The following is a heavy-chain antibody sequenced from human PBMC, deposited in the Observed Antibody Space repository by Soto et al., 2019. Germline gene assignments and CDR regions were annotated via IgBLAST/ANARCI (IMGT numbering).Heavy chain of an antibody. CDR3: ASQNWRWREQFDH. Sequence: ASVKVSCKASGGTFSSYAISWVRQAPGKGLEWMGGYDPEDAKTIYAQKSQGRVIMTEDTSTNTAYLEVRGLRYEDTAVYYCASQNWRWREQFDHWGQGTLVTVSS. D-gene: IGHD1-1*01. CDR2: YDPEDAKT. V-gene: IGHV1-24*01. J-gene: IGHJ4*02. CDR1: GGTFSSYA.